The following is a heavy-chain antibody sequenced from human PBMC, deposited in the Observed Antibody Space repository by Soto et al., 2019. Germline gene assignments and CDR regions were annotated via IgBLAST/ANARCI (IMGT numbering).Heavy chain of an antibody. D-gene: IGHD3-16*01. J-gene: IGHJ6*02. CDR2: ISPYTGNT. V-gene: IGHV1-18*01. CDR3: VMVDNYVTPTPQDV. CDR1: GYIFVNYG. Sequence: QVQLVQSGDEVKKPGASVKVSCKASGYIFVNYGIAWVRQAPGQGLEWMGWISPYTGNTHSATKVQGRLTMTTDTSTSTAYMDLRSQTSDDTAVYYCVMVDNYVTPTPQDVWGQGTTVTVSS.